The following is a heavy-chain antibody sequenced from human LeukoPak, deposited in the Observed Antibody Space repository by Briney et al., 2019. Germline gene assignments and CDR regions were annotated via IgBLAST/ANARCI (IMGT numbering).Heavy chain of an antibody. CDR3: ARDFGSSPTLRWFDP. V-gene: IGHV1-69*13. D-gene: IGHD6-6*01. J-gene: IGHJ5*02. Sequence: SVKVSCKASGGTFSSYAISWVRQAPGQGLEWMGGIIPIFGTANYAQKFQGRVTITADESTSTAYMELSSLRSEDTAVYYCARDFGSSPTLRWFDPWGQGTLVTVSS. CDR1: GGTFSSYA. CDR2: IIPIFGTA.